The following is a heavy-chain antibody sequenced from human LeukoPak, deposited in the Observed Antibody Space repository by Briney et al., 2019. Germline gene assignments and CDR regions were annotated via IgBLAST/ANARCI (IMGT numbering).Heavy chain of an antibody. Sequence: GGPLRLSCALSGFTFSSYWMHWVRQASGKGLVWVSHINSDGCSTSYADSVKGRHTISRDNAKHTLYLQMNTLRDEDTCVFYCARDLYLGFDPWGQGTLVTVSS. V-gene: IGHV3-74*01. CDR2: INSDGCST. CDR3: ARDLYLGFDP. J-gene: IGHJ5*02. CDR1: GFTFSSYW. D-gene: IGHD3-16*02.